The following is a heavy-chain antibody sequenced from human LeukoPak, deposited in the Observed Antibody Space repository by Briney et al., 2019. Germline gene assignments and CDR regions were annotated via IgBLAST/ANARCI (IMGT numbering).Heavy chain of an antibody. Sequence: KSSETLSLTCIVSGGSFSSHYWSWIRQSAGKGPEWIGRIHTSGSTNYNPSLKSRVTISVDTSKNQFSLKLSSVTAADTAVYYCARVGTVAIYFDYWGQGTLVTVSS. CDR1: GGSFSSHY. V-gene: IGHV4-4*07. CDR3: ARVGTVAIYFDY. J-gene: IGHJ4*02. D-gene: IGHD4-23*01. CDR2: IHTSGST.